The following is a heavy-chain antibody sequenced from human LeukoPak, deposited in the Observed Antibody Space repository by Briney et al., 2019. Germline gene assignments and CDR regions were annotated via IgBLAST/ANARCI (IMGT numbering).Heavy chain of an antibody. CDR2: ISSSAGTI. CDR3: AKETGDHAFDI. V-gene: IGHV3-11*01. Sequence: GGSLRLSCAASGFTFSDYFMNWIRQAPGKGLEWVSYISSSAGTIYYADSVKGRFTISRDNSKNTLYLQMNSLRAEDTAVYYCAKETGDHAFDIWGQGTMVTVSS. D-gene: IGHD7-27*01. CDR1: GFTFSDYF. J-gene: IGHJ3*02.